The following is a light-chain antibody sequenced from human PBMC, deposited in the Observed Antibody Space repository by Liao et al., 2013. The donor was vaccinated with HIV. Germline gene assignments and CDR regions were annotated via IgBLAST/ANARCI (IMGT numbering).Light chain of an antibody. Sequence: SFVLTQPPSVSVAPGKTASITCGGNNIGTKSVHWYQQRPGQAPVLVIYYDSDRPSGIPERFSGSNSGNMATLIISRVEAGDEADYYCQLWDTGNDHPRVFGGGTKLSVL. J-gene: IGLJ3*02. CDR3: QLWDTGNDHPRV. CDR2: YDS. CDR1: NIGTKS. V-gene: IGLV3-21*01.